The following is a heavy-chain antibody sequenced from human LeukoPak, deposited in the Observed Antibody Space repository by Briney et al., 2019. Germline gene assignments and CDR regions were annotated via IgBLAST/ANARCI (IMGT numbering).Heavy chain of an antibody. Sequence: GGSLRLSCAASGLTFTDFWTNWVRLAPGRGLEWLANINPDGNEKYYVDSVKGRFAMSRDNAKNEVYLEMNSLRAEATGVYYCSGRDSSRSPRAYWGQGTLVSVSS. J-gene: IGHJ4*02. CDR2: INPDGNEK. CDR3: SGRDSSRSPRAY. V-gene: IGHV3-7*01. D-gene: IGHD6-13*01. CDR1: GLTFTDFW.